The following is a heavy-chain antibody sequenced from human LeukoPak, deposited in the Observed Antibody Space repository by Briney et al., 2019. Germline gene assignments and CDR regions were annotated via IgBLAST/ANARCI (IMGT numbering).Heavy chain of an antibody. V-gene: IGHV3-74*01. Sequence: GGSLRLSCTASGFTFSSYWMNWVRQAPGRGLVWVSRIASDGSSTTYADSVKGRFSISRDNAKNTLYLQMNSLRVEDTAVYYCARGRPHGNDYWGQGTLVTVSS. CDR3: ARGRPHGNDY. CDR2: IASDGSST. D-gene: IGHD4-23*01. CDR1: GFTFSSYW. J-gene: IGHJ4*02.